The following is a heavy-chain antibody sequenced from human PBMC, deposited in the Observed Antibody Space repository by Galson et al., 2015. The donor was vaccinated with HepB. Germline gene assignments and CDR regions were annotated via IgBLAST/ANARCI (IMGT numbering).Heavy chain of an antibody. J-gene: IGHJ4*02. CDR3: AREARVAGSTSFDY. V-gene: IGHV1-2*02. CDR2: INPNSSGT. D-gene: IGHD6-19*01. Sequence: SVKVSCKASGYTFTGYYMHWVRQAPGQGLEWMRWINPNSSGTNYAQKFQGRVTMTRDTSISTAYMELSRLKSDDTAVYYCAREARVAGSTSFDYWGQGTLVTVSS. CDR1: GYTFTGYY.